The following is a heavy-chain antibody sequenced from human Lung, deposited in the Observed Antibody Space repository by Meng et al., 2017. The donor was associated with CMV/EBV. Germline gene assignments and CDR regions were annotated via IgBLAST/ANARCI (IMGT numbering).Heavy chain of an antibody. V-gene: IGHV3-21*01. CDR3: ARDLIVGTAYVDY. CDR1: GFTFSTYS. D-gene: IGHD1-26*01. Sequence: GGSLRLSCAASGFTFSTYSMNWVRQAPGKGLEWVSSINNSSSYIYYADSVKGRFTISRDNAKNSLYLQMNSLRAEDTAVYYCARDLIVGTAYVDYWGQGTLVTVSS. CDR2: INNSSSYI. J-gene: IGHJ4*02.